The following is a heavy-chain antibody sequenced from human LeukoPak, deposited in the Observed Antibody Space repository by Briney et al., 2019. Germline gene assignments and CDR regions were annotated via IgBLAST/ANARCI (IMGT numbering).Heavy chain of an antibody. D-gene: IGHD3-10*01. CDR2: TSSDLNVK. CDR3: AREGYYGSGSPPSLYFDY. CDR1: GFTFSSYA. Sequence: QPGGSLRLSCAASGFTFSSYAMHWVRQAPGKGLEWVAVTSSDLNVKLYADSVKGRFTISRDNSRSTLYLQMNSLRPEDTAIYYCAREGYYGSGSPPSLYFDYWGQRTLVTVSS. J-gene: IGHJ4*02. V-gene: IGHV3-30-3*01.